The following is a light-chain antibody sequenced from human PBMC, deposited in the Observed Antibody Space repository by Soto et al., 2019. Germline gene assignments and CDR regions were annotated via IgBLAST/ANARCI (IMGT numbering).Light chain of an antibody. J-gene: IGKJ4*01. CDR3: QRYGSSPLLT. CDR1: QSGSSSY. V-gene: IGKV3-20*01. CDR2: GAS. Sequence: EIVLTQSPGTLSLSPGERATLSCRASQSGSSSYLAWYQQKPGQAPRLLIYGASSRATGIPDRFSGSGSGTGFTLIISRLEPEDFAVYYCQRYGSSPLLTFGGGTKVEIK.